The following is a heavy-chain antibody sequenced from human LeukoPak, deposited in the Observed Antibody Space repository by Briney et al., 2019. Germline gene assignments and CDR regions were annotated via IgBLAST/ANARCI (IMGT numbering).Heavy chain of an antibody. D-gene: IGHD2-15*01. CDR3: ARKIGVVVAATHWFDP. J-gene: IGHJ5*02. CDR1: GGSISSSSYY. V-gene: IGHV4-39*07. Sequence: PSETLSLTCTVSGGSISSSSYYWGWIRQPPGKGLEWIGSIYYSGSTYYNPSLKSRVTISVDTSKNQFSLKLSSVTAADTAVYYCARKIGVVVAATHWFDPWGQGTLVTVSS. CDR2: IYYSGST.